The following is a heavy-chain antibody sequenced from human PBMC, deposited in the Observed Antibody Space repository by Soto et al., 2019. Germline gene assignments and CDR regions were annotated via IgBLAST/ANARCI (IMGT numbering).Heavy chain of an antibody. CDR2: INAGNGNT. Sequence: GASVKVSCKASGYTFTSYAMHWVRQAPGQRLEWMGWINAGNGNTKYSQKFQGRVTITRGTSASTAYMELSSLRSEDTAVYYCATTAGAAYWFDSWGQGTLVTVSS. V-gene: IGHV1-3*01. CDR1: GYTFTSYA. CDR3: ATTAGAAYWFDS. J-gene: IGHJ5*01. D-gene: IGHD6-13*01.